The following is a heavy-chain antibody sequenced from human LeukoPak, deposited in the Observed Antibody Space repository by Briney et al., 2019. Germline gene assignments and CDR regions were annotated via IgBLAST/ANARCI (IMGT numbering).Heavy chain of an antibody. CDR2: IYYSGST. D-gene: IGHD4-17*01. J-gene: IGHJ2*01. CDR1: AGSISSVCYY. Sequence: PSQTLSLTCPLSAGSISSVCYYCSWIRQHPGKGLEWFGYIYYSGSTYCNPSLKSRVTISVDTSKNQFSLKLSSVTAADTAVYYCARSDGDYHWYFDLWGRGTLVTVSS. V-gene: IGHV4-31*03. CDR3: ARSDGDYHWYFDL.